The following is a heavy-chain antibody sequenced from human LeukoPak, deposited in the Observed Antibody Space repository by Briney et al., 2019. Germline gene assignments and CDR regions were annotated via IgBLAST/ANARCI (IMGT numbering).Heavy chain of an antibody. CDR2: ISYDGSNK. V-gene: IGHV3-30*18. Sequence: GRSLRLSCAASGFTFSSYGMHWVRLAPGKGLEWVAVISYDGSNKYYADSVKGRFTISRDNSKNTLYLQMNSLRAEDTAVYYCAKETAYGDYVDYWGQGTLVTVSS. CDR3: AKETAYGDYVDY. J-gene: IGHJ4*02. CDR1: GFTFSSYG. D-gene: IGHD4-17*01.